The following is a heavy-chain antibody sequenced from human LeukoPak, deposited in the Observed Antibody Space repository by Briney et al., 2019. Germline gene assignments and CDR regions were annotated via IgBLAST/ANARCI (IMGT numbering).Heavy chain of an antibody. D-gene: IGHD3-10*01. CDR1: GFTFSTSA. V-gene: IGHV3-23*01. J-gene: IGHJ4*02. CDR2: IRSNGATT. CDR3: AKGGGVVTRHFDY. Sequence: PGGSLRLSCAASGFTFSTSAMSWVRQAPGKGLEWVSGIRSNGATTEYADSVKGRFTISRDNSKNTLYLQMNSLRAEDTAVYYCAKGGGVVTRHFDYWGQGTLVTVSP.